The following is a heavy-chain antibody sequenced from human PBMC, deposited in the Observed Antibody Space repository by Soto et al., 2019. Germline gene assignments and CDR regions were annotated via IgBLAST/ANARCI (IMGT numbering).Heavy chain of an antibody. V-gene: IGHV3-30*18. CDR1: GFTFSSYG. J-gene: IGHJ6*02. CDR3: AKEVAGELDYYYYGMDV. D-gene: IGHD6-6*01. Sequence: QVQLVESGGGVVQPGRSLRLSCAASGFTFSSYGMHWVRQTPGKGLEWVAVISYDGSNKDYADSVKGRFTISRDKSKNTLFQQMNSLRVEDTAVYYCAKEVAGELDYYYYGMDVWGQGTTVTVSS. CDR2: ISYDGSNK.